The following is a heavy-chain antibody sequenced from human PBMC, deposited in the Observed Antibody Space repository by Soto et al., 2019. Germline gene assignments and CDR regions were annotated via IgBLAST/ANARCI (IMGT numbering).Heavy chain of an antibody. Sequence: QVQLVQSGAEVKKPGSSVKVSCKASGGTFSSYPISWVRQAPGQGLEWMGRIIPILGIANYAQKFQGRVTITADKSTSTAYMELSSLRSEDTAVYYCARAHMVRGVIPFDYWGQGTLVTVSS. CDR2: IIPILGIA. D-gene: IGHD3-10*01. CDR1: GGTFSSYP. CDR3: ARAHMVRGVIPFDY. J-gene: IGHJ4*02. V-gene: IGHV1-69*02.